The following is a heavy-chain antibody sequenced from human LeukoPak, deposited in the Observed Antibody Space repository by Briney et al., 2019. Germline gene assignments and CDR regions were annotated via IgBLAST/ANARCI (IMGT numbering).Heavy chain of an antibody. V-gene: IGHV3-48*03. D-gene: IGHD2-15*01. CDR3: ASPVAFDY. CDR1: GLTFSSYE. CDR2: ISSSGTIK. J-gene: IGHJ4*02. Sequence: GGSLRLSYAASGLTFSSYEMNWVRQAPGKGLEWISYISSSGTIKQYADSVKGRFTIFRDNAKNSLYLQMNSLRAEDTAVYYCASPVAFDYWGQGTLVTVSS.